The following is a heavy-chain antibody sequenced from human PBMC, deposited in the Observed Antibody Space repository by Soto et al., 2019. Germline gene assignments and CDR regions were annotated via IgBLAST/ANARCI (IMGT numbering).Heavy chain of an antibody. CDR3: ASQYSHYDNSGHLIFAHWAN. Sequence: PSETLSLTCAISGASNSTTTYLWSWIRQPPGKGLEWIGSVYDSANSFYNPSLKSRLTVSVDTSKRQFSLNLRSVTAADTATYYCASQYSHYDNSGHLIFAHWANWGQRPIVTVSS. D-gene: IGHD3-22*01. CDR2: VYDSANS. V-gene: IGHV4-39*01. CDR1: GASNSTTTYL. J-gene: IGHJ4*02.